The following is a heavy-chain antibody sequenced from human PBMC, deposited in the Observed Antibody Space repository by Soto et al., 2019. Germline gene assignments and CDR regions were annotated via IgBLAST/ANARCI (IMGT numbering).Heavy chain of an antibody. Sequence: QVQLQESGPGLVKPSQTLSLTCTVSGGSISSGGYYWSWIRQHPGKGLEWIGYSYYSGSTYYNPSLTSRVTISVDTSKNQFSLKLSSVTAADTAVYYCARGRLGYCSGGSCYSAELSRYYYGMDVWGQGTTVTVSS. CDR1: GGSISSGGYY. D-gene: IGHD2-15*01. J-gene: IGHJ6*02. CDR3: ARGRLGYCSGGSCYSAELSRYYYGMDV. CDR2: SYYSGST. V-gene: IGHV4-31*03.